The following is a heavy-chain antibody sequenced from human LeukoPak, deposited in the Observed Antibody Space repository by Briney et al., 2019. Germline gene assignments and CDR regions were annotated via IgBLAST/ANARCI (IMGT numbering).Heavy chain of an antibody. CDR1: GGSFSGYY. CDR2: IYYSGST. Sequence: SETLSLTCAVYGGSFSGYYWSWIRQPPGKGLEWIGYIYYSGSTNYNPSLKSRVTISVDTSKNQFSLKLSSVTAADTAVYYCARGDYDFWSGYYTWFDYWGQGTLVTVSS. V-gene: IGHV4-59*01. J-gene: IGHJ4*02. D-gene: IGHD3-3*01. CDR3: ARGDYDFWSGYYTWFDY.